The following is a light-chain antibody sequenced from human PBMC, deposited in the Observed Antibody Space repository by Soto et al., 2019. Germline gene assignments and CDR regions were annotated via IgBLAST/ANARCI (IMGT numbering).Light chain of an antibody. CDR1: QSVLYSSHNKNY. CDR2: WAS. CDR3: QQYYSPPRT. Sequence: DIVMTQSPDSLAVSLGERATINCKSSQSVLYSSHNKNYLAWYQQKPGQPPKLLIYWASTRESGVPDRFSGSGSGTDFTLTISSLQAEDVAVYYCQQYYSPPRTFGRGTKLEIK. J-gene: IGKJ2*01. V-gene: IGKV4-1*01.